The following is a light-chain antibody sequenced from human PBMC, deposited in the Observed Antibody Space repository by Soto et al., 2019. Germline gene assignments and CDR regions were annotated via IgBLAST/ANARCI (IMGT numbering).Light chain of an antibody. J-gene: IGKJ5*01. CDR3: QQRSNWFT. CDR2: DAS. V-gene: IGKV3-11*01. Sequence: EIVFTQSPGTLGLSPGGRATLSCRASQSVSSYLAWYQQKPGQAPRLLIYDASNRATGIPARFSGSGSGTDFTLNISSLEPEDFAVYYCQQRSNWFTFGQGTRLEI. CDR1: QSVSSY.